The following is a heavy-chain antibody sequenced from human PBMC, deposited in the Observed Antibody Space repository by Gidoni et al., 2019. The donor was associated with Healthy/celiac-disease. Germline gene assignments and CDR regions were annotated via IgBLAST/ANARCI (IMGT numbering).Heavy chain of an antibody. CDR3: TTDPAIQLWSSDLDY. CDR1: GFAFSHAW. V-gene: IGHV3-15*01. Sequence: EVQLVESGGGLVKPGGSLRLSCAASGFAFSHAWRSWVRQAPGKGLEWVCRIKSKTDGGTTDYAAPVKGRFTISRDDSKNTLYLQMNSLKTEDTAVYYCTTDPAIQLWSSDLDYWGQGTLVTVSS. J-gene: IGHJ4*02. D-gene: IGHD5-18*01. CDR2: IKSKTDGGTT.